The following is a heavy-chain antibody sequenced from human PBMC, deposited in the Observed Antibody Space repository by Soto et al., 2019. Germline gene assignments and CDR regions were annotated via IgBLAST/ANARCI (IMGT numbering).Heavy chain of an antibody. CDR2: ISYDGRNN. V-gene: IGHV3-30*18. Sequence: QVQLVESGGGVVQPGRSLRLSCAASGFTFSSYGMHWVRQAPGKGLERVAVISYDGRNNYYEDSVKGRFTIARDNSKNTLYLQMNSLRAEDTAVYYCAKALLYGDLAYYFDYWGQGTLVNVSS. J-gene: IGHJ4*02. CDR3: AKALLYGDLAYYFDY. CDR1: GFTFSSYG. D-gene: IGHD4-17*01.